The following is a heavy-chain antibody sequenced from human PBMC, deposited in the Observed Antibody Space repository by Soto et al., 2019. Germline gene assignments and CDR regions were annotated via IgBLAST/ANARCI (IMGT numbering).Heavy chain of an antibody. Sequence: QVQLQESGPGLVKPSQTLSLTCTVSGGSISSGDYYWSWIRQPPGKALEWIGYIYYSGSTYYNPSLNRRVTISVDTSKNQFSLKLSSVTAADTAVYYCARDRDGDRGDAFDIWGQGTMVTVSS. D-gene: IGHD4-17*01. J-gene: IGHJ3*02. CDR3: ARDRDGDRGDAFDI. CDR2: IYYSGST. V-gene: IGHV4-30-4*01. CDR1: GGSISSGDYY.